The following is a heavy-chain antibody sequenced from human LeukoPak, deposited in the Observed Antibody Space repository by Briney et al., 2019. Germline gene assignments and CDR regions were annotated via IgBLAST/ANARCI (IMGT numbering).Heavy chain of an antibody. Sequence: GGSLRLSCAASGFTFDDYAMHWVRQAPGKGLEWVSLISWDGVRTYYADSVKGRFTISRDKIKNSLYLQMNSLRAEDTALYYCVKDRDGSGSYTDDWGQGTLVTVSS. CDR1: GFTFDDYA. CDR3: VKDRDGSGSYTDD. V-gene: IGHV3-43D*03. CDR2: ISWDGVRT. D-gene: IGHD3-10*01. J-gene: IGHJ4*02.